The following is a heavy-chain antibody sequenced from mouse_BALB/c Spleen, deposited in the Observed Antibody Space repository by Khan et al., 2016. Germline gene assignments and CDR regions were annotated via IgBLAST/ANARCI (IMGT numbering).Heavy chain of an antibody. J-gene: IGHJ1*01. CDR1: GYTFTTAG. D-gene: IGHD2-1*01. V-gene: IGHV9-4*02. CDR3: ASCGNFFHWYFEV. CDR2: INTHSGGP. Sequence: QIQLVQSGPELKKPGETVRISCKASGYTFTTAGMQWVQKMPGKGLKWIGWINTHSGGPKYAEDFKGRSAFSLETSASTAYIQISNLKNEDTATXFCASCGNFFHWYFEVWGAGTTVTVSS.